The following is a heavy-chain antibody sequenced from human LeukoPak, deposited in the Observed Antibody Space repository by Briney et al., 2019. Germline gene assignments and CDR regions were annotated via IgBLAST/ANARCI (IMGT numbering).Heavy chain of an antibody. V-gene: IGHV1-18*01. J-gene: IGHJ4*02. CDR3: ARDLDGSGSYYTDY. Sequence: ASVKVSCKTSAYTFSNYGFNWVRQAPGQGLEWMGWISAYNGNTKYAQKFQGRFTITTDTSTSTAYMELRSLTSDDTAVYYCARDLDGSGSYYTDYWGQGTLVTVSS. D-gene: IGHD3-10*01. CDR2: ISAYNGNT. CDR1: AYTFSNYG.